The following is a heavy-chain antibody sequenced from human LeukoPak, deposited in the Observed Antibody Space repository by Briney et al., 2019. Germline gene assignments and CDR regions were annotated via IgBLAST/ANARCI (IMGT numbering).Heavy chain of an antibody. CDR2: IRSKAYSGTT. Sequence: GGSLRLSCTASGFTFGDYAMSWVRQAPGKGLEWVGFIRSKAYSGTTEYAASVKGRFTISRDDSKSIAYLQMNSLKTEDTAVYYCTRYGSSYYDFWSGAYFDYWGQGTLVTVSS. J-gene: IGHJ4*02. D-gene: IGHD3-3*01. CDR1: GFTFGDYA. CDR3: TRYGSSYYDFWSGAYFDY. V-gene: IGHV3-49*04.